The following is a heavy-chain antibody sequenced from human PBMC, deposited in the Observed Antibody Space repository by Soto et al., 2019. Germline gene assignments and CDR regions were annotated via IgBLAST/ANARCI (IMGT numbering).Heavy chain of an antibody. CDR1: GGSINTYY. CDR2: IYYSGTT. D-gene: IGHD3-3*01. J-gene: IGHJ6*03. Sequence: SETLSLTCTVSGGSINTYYGSWIRQPPGKGLEWIGYIYYSGTTNYNPSLKSRVTMSVDTSKNQLSLQLSSVTAADTAVYYCARLGQFDFWSGFSTSYYYIDVWGKGTMVTVSS. CDR3: ARLGQFDFWSGFSTSYYYIDV. V-gene: IGHV4-59*08.